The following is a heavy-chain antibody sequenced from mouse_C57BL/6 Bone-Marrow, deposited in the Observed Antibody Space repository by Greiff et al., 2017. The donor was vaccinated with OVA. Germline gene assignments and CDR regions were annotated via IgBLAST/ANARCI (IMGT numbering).Heavy chain of an antibody. V-gene: IGHV5-9-1*02. CDR3: TRDEGTAQAPY. CDR2: ISSGGDYI. Sequence: EVHLVESGEGLVKPGGSLKLSCAASGFTFSSYAMSWVRQTPEKRLEWVAYISSGGDYIYYADTVKGRFTISRDNARNTLYLQMSSLKSEDTAMYYCTRDEGTAQAPYWGQGTLVTVSA. D-gene: IGHD3-2*02. CDR1: GFTFSSYA. J-gene: IGHJ3*01.